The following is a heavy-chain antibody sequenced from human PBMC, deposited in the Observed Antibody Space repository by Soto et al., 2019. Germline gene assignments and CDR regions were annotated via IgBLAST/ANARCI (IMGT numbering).Heavy chain of an antibody. CDR1: GFSLSTSGVG. CDR2: IYWDDDK. CDR3: THRLIGDGYDLVIDY. V-gene: IGHV2-5*02. Sequence: QITLKESGPPLVKPTQTLTLTCTFSGFSLSTSGVGVGWIRQPPGKALEWLALIYWDDDKRYSPFLKSRLTLSKDTSKNQVVLTIANMDPVETATYYCTHRLIGDGYDLVIDYWGQGTLVTVSS. J-gene: IGHJ4*02. D-gene: IGHD5-12*01.